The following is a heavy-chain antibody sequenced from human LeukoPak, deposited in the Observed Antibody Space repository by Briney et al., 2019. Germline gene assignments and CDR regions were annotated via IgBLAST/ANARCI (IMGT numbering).Heavy chain of an antibody. J-gene: IGHJ4*02. Sequence: PGETLSLTCTVSGGSISSYYWSWIRQPAGKGLEWIGRICTDGITNYNPSLKNRVTMSVDTSKNQFSLKLSSVTAADTAVYYCARDSDYGYWLFDYWGQGILVSFSS. CDR1: GGSISSYY. V-gene: IGHV4-4*07. CDR2: ICTDGIT. CDR3: ARDSDYGYWLFDY. D-gene: IGHD4-17*01.